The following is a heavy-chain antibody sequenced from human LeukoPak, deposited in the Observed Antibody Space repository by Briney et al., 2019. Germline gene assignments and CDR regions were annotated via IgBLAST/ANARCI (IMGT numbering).Heavy chain of an antibody. CDR2: ISGSGGST. Sequence: PGGSLRLSCAASGFTFSSYAMSWVRQAPGKGLEWVSAISGSGGSTYYADSVKGRFTISRDNSRNTLYLQMNSLRADDTAVYYCAKDHLYCSGGSCYGDYWGQGTLVTVSS. J-gene: IGHJ4*02. CDR3: AKDHLYCSGGSCYGDY. D-gene: IGHD2-15*01. V-gene: IGHV3-23*01. CDR1: GFTFSSYA.